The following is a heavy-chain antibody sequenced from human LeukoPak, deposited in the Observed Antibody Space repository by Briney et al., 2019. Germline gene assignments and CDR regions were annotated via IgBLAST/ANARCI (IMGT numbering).Heavy chain of an antibody. D-gene: IGHD1-26*01. J-gene: IGHJ4*02. CDR3: ARHSGSFYGQYDY. CDR2: IYCSGTT. V-gene: IGHV4-39*01. Sequence: PSETLPLTCTVSGGSISSNSYYWGWIRQPPGEGLEWIGTIYCSGTTYYNPSLKSRVSISVDTSKNQFSLKLTSVTAADTAVYYCARHSGSFYGQYDYWGQGTLVTVSS. CDR1: GGSISSNSYY.